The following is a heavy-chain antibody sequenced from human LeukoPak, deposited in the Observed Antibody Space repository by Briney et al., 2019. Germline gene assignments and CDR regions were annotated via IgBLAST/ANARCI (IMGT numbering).Heavy chain of an antibody. CDR3: ARTVVVAATTNRGFDY. V-gene: IGHV4-59*01. D-gene: IGHD2-15*01. Sequence: PSETLSLTCTVSGGSISSYYWSWIRQPPGKGLEWIGYIYYSGSTDYNPSLKSRVTISVDTSKNQFSLKLSSVTAADTAVYYCARTVVVAATTNRGFDYWGQGTLVTVSS. CDR2: IYYSGST. J-gene: IGHJ4*02. CDR1: GGSISSYY.